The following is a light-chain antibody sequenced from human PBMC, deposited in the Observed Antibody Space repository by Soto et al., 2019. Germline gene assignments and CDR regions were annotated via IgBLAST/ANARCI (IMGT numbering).Light chain of an antibody. CDR1: QSVSSY. V-gene: IGKV3-11*01. J-gene: IGKJ4*01. CDR2: DAS. Sequence: EIVLTQSPATLSLSPGERDTLSCRASQSVSSYLAWYQQKPGQAPRLLIYDASNRATGIPARFSGSGSGTDFTLTISSLEPEYCAVYYCQQRSNWPPTFGGGTKVEIK. CDR3: QQRSNWPPT.